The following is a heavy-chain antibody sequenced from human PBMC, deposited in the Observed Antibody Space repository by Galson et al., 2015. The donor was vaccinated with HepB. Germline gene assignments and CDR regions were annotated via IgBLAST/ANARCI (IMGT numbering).Heavy chain of an antibody. J-gene: IGHJ4*02. D-gene: IGHD2-8*01. V-gene: IGHV1-46*01. CDR2: INPSGGST. CDR3: ARDAPPSYCTNGVCPTHY. CDR1: GYTFTSYY. Sequence: SVKVSCKASGYTFTSYYMHWVRQAPGQGLEWMGIINPSGGSTSYAQKFQGRVTMTRDTSTSTVCMELSSLRSEDTAVYYCARDAPPSYCTNGVCPTHYWGQGTLVTVSS.